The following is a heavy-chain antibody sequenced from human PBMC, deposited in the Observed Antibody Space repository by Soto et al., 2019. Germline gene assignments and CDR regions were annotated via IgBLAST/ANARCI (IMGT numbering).Heavy chain of an antibody. CDR2: IKPDGSEK. J-gene: IGHJ4*02. D-gene: IGHD3-3*01. CDR1: GFSSRSYW. CDR3: ARAEDYDFWSGPPKYFDN. Sequence: LRLSFATSGFSSRSYWITWVRQAPGKGPEWVANIKPDGSEKQYVDSVKGRFTVSRDNAKKSLDLQMNSLRVEDTAVYYCARAEDYDFWSGPPKYFDNWGQGTQVTVSS. V-gene: IGHV3-7*03.